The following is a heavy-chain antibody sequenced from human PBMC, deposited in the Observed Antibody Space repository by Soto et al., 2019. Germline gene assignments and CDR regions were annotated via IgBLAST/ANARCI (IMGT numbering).Heavy chain of an antibody. J-gene: IGHJ4*02. CDR1: GYTFRSYD. D-gene: IGHD3-10*01. CDR3: ARAYGAGSLDF. V-gene: IGHV1-8*01. CDR2: VKPNTGNT. Sequence: QVQLVQSGAEVKKPGASVKVSCTASGYTFRSYDIHWVRQATGQGLEWMGWVKPNTGNTGYAQRFQGRVTMTRDISKSTAYIELGRLTSEDTTIYYCARAYGAGSLDFWGRGTLVSVSS.